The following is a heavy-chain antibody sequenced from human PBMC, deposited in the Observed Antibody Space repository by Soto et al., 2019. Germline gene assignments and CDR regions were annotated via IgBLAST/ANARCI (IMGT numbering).Heavy chain of an antibody. CDR3: ARGAYCGGDCYSGADDY. CDR2: IYPGDSDT. CDR1: GYSFTSYW. D-gene: IGHD2-21*02. V-gene: IGHV5-51*01. Sequence: GESLKISCKGSGYSFTSYWIGWVRQMPGKGLEWMGIIYPGDSDTRYSPSFQGQVTISADKSISTAYLQWNSLKASDTAMYYCARGAYCGGDCYSGADDYWGQGTLVTVSS. J-gene: IGHJ4*02.